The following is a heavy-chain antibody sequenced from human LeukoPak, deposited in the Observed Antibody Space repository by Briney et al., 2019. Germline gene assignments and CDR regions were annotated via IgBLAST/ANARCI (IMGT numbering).Heavy chain of an antibody. Sequence: GGSLRLSCAASGFTFSSYAMHWVRQAPGKGLEWVAVISYDGSNKYYADSVKGRFTISRDNSKNTLYLQMNSLRAEDTAVYYCARDYGDSFDYWGQGTLVTVSS. CDR1: GFTFSSYA. D-gene: IGHD4-17*01. J-gene: IGHJ4*02. CDR3: ARDYGDSFDY. V-gene: IGHV3-30-3*01. CDR2: ISYDGSNK.